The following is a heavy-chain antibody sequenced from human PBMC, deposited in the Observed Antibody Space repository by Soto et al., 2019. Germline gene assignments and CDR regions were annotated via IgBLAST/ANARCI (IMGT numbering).Heavy chain of an antibody. CDR3: ARRGSSWYQGIDY. Sequence: GSLRLSCAASGFTFTSYEMNWVRQAPGKGLEWVSYISSSGSTIYYADSVKGRFTISRDNAKNSLYLQMNSLRAEDTAVYYCARRGSSWYQGIDYWGQGTLVTGSS. V-gene: IGHV3-48*03. CDR1: GFTFTSYE. D-gene: IGHD6-13*01. J-gene: IGHJ4*02. CDR2: ISSSGSTI.